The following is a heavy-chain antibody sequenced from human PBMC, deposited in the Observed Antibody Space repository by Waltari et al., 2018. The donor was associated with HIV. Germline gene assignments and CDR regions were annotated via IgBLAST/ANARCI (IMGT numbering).Heavy chain of an antibody. CDR2: ISSSSSYI. D-gene: IGHD3-10*01. CDR3: AMLLWFGEIKAFDI. V-gene: IGHV3-21*01. Sequence: EVQLVESGGGLVKPGGSLRLSCAASGFTFSSYSMNWVRQAPGKGLEWVSSISSSSSYIYYADSVKGRFTISRDNAKNSLYLQMNSLRAEDTAVYYCAMLLWFGEIKAFDIWGQGTMVTVSS. J-gene: IGHJ3*02. CDR1: GFTFSSYS.